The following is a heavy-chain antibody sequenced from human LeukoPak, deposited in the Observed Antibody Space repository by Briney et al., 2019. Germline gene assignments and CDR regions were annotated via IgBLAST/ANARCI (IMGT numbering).Heavy chain of an antibody. J-gene: IGHJ4*02. V-gene: IGHV4-30-4*01. Sequence: PSQTLSLTCTVSGGSISSGNYYSSWIRQPPGKGLEWIGYIYYSGSTPYNPSLKGRVTISVDTSKNQFSLKLSSVTAADTAVYYCARYYSSGWYFDCWGQGTLVTVSS. D-gene: IGHD6-19*01. CDR2: IYYSGST. CDR1: GGSISSGNYY. CDR3: ARYYSSGWYFDC.